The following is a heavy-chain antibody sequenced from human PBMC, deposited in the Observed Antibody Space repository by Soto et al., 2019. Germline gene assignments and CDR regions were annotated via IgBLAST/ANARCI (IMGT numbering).Heavy chain of an antibody. J-gene: IGHJ6*03. D-gene: IGHD3-16*01. CDR2: MYYSGST. V-gene: IGHV4-59*08. Sequence: QVQLQESGPGLVKPSETLSLSCSVSGGSISGHYWSWVRQTPGKGLEWIGYMYYSGSTNYNPSFKSRVTISVDTSKNNFSQRLNSVTAADTAVYYCARGPYYDLIWNYYYMDVWGKGTTVTVSS. CDR3: ARGPYYDLIWNYYYMDV. CDR1: GGSISGHY.